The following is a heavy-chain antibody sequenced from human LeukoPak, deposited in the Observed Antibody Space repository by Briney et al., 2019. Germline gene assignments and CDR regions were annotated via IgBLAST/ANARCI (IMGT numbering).Heavy chain of an antibody. D-gene: IGHD3-3*01. Sequence: SETLSLTCAVYGGSFSGYYWSWIRQPPGKGLEWIGEINHSGSTNYNPSLKSRVTISVDTSKNQFSLKLSSVTAADTAVYYCARVTIWSGYYWFDPWGQGTLVTVSS. V-gene: IGHV4-34*01. J-gene: IGHJ5*02. CDR3: ARVTIWSGYYWFDP. CDR1: GGSFSGYY. CDR2: INHSGST.